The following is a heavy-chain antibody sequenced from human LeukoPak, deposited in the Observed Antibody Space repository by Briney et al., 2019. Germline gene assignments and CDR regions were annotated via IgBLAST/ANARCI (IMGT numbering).Heavy chain of an antibody. V-gene: IGHV1-46*01. CDR2: INPSGGST. CDR3: AGGVGGDY. CDR1: PYTFTSYY. D-gene: IGHD3-16*01. Sequence: GASAKVSPKPPPYTFTSYYMHRVPQTPEQRLEGMGLINPSGGSTTYQQKFEGRVAMIRDMSTSTVYMELSSLRSEDTAVCYCAGGVGGDYWGQGTLVTVSS. J-gene: IGHJ4*02.